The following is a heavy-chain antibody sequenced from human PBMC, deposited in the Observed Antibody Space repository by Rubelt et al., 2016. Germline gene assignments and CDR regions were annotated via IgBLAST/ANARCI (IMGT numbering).Heavy chain of an antibody. D-gene: IGHD6-13*01. CDR1: GGSISSGVYY. J-gene: IGHJ4*02. Sequence: QLQLQESGPGLVKASETLSLTCSVSGGSISSGVYYGGWIRQPPGKGLEWIGEINHSGSTNYNPSLKSRVTISVDTSKNQFSLKLSSVTAADTAVYYCARLLSRSWQWDYWGQGALVTVSS. CDR2: INHSGST. CDR3: ARLLSRSWQWDY. V-gene: IGHV4-39*07.